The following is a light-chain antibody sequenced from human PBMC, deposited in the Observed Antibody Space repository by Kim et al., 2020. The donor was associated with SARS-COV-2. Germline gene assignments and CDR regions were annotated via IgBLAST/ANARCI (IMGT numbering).Light chain of an antibody. J-gene: IGKJ2*01. CDR2: GVS. CDR3: LQDSTYPYT. CDR1: QDIRND. V-gene: IGKV1-6*01. Sequence: IQMTQSPSSLSASVGDRVIITCRASQDIRNDLGWFQQKTGKAPKLLIFGVSSLQTGVPSRFSGSGSGTDFTLTISSLQPEDFATYYCLQDSTYPYTFGQGTKVDIK.